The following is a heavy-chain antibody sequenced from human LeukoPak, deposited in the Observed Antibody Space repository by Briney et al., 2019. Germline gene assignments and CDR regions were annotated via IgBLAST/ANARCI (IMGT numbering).Heavy chain of an antibody. J-gene: IGHJ4*01. V-gene: IGHV4-4*07. D-gene: IGHD1-26*01. CDR2: IYSSGST. CDR1: GGSISSYY. CDR3: ARENTGSYRPFDY. Sequence: SETLSLTCTVSGGSISSYYWSCIRQPPGKGLEWIGRIYSSGSTNYSPSLKSRVTMSGDTSKNQYSLRLMSVTAAGTAVYYCARENTGSYRPFDYGGQGTLVTVSS.